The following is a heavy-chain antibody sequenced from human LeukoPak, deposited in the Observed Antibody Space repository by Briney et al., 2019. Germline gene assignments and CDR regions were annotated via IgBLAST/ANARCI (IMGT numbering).Heavy chain of an antibody. V-gene: IGHV4-39*01. CDR1: GGSISSSSYY. D-gene: IGHD6-6*01. CDR3: ARRAARPERYFDY. J-gene: IGHJ4*02. CDR2: IYYSGST. Sequence: PSETLSLTCTVSGGSISSSSYYWGWIRQPPRKGLEWIGSIYYSGSTYYNPSLKGRVTISVDTSKNQFSLKLSSVTAADTAVYYCARRAARPERYFDYWGQGTLVTVSS.